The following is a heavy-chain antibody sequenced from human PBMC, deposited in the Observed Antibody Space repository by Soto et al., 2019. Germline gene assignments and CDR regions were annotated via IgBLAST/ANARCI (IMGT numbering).Heavy chain of an antibody. CDR3: ARHLVVVVAATQAYYYGMDV. Sequence: QVQLVQSGAEVKKPGSSVKVSCKASGGTFSSYAISWVRQAPGQGLEWMGGIIPIFGTANYEQKFQGRVTITADESTSTAYMELSSLRSEDTAVYYCARHLVVVVAATQAYYYGMDVWGQGTTVTVSS. D-gene: IGHD2-15*01. J-gene: IGHJ6*02. V-gene: IGHV1-69*01. CDR2: IIPIFGTA. CDR1: GGTFSSYA.